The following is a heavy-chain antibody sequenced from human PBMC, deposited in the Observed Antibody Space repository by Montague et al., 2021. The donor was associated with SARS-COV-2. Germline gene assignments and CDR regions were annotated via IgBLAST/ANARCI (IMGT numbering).Heavy chain of an antibody. D-gene: IGHD6-13*01. CDR3: ARVGRQQVVRLSGMGV. V-gene: IGHV4-39*07. CDR2: IYYSGST. J-gene: IGHJ6*02. Sequence: SDTLSLTCTVSGGSISSSSYYWGWIRQPPGKGLEWIGSIYYSGSTYYNPSLKSRVTISVDTSKNQFSLKLSPVTAADTAVYYCARVGRQQVVRLSGMGVWGQGTTVTVSS. CDR1: GGSISSSSYY.